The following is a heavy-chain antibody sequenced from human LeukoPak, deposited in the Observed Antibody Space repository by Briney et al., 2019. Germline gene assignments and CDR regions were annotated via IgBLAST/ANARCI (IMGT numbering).Heavy chain of an antibody. J-gene: IGHJ5*02. CDR1: GFTFSSYE. V-gene: IGHV3-48*03. CDR2: ISSSGSTI. CDR3: ARVTYYYGSGSYVYWFDP. D-gene: IGHD3-10*01. Sequence: GGSLRLSCAASGFTFSSYEMNWVRQAPGKGLEWVSYISSSGSTIYYADSVKGRFTISRDNAKNSLYLQMNSLRAEDTAVYYCARVTYYYGSGSYVYWFDPWGQGTLVTVSS.